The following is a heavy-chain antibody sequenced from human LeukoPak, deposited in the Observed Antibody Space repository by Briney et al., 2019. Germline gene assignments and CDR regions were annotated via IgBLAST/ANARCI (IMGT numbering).Heavy chain of an antibody. Sequence: GASVKVSCKASGYTFTSHGYAWVRQAPGQGFEWMGWISTYNGDTNYAQKLQGRVTMTTDTLTSTAYMELRSLTSDDTAMYYCARTGYGYNGLDYWGQGTLVTVSS. D-gene: IGHD5-18*01. CDR3: ARTGYGYNGLDY. CDR2: ISTYNGDT. V-gene: IGHV1-18*01. J-gene: IGHJ4*02. CDR1: GYTFTSHG.